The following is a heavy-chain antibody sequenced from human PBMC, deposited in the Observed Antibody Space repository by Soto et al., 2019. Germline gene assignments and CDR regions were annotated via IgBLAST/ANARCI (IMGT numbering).Heavy chain of an antibody. J-gene: IGHJ6*02. CDR3: ARGSRRGYCSSTSCYRMDV. Sequence: ASVKVSCKASGYTFTSYDINWVRQATGQGLEWMGWMNPNSGNTGYAQKFQGRVTMTRNTSISTAYMELGSLRSEDTAVYYCARGSRRGYCSSTSCYRMDVWGQGTTVTVSS. CDR2: MNPNSGNT. D-gene: IGHD2-2*02. CDR1: GYTFTSYD. V-gene: IGHV1-8*01.